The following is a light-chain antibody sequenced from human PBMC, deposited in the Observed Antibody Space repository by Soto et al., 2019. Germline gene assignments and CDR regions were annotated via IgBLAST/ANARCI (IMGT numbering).Light chain of an antibody. CDR3: QQYGSPPWT. CDR1: QSVSSSY. CDR2: GAS. V-gene: IGKV3-20*01. J-gene: IGKJ1*01. Sequence: EIVLTQSPGTLALSPGERATLSCRAGQSVSSSYLAWYQQKPGQAPRLLIYGASSRATGIPDRFSGSGSGTDFTLTISRLEPEDFAGYYCQQYGSPPWTFGQGTKVDIK.